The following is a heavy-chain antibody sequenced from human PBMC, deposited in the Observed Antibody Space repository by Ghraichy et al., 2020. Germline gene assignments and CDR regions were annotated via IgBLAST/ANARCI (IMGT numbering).Heavy chain of an antibody. V-gene: IGHV3-48*02. D-gene: IGHD1-26*01. CDR1: GFPFSSYD. Sequence: GGSLRLSCAASGFPFSSYDMTWVRQAPGKGLEWVSYIDRISSVIYYADSVRGRFTISRDNAKNSLYLQMNSLRDDDTAVYYCARGFVSGNYFSWGQGTLVTVSS. CDR2: IDRISSVI. J-gene: IGHJ5*01. CDR3: ARGFVSGNYFS.